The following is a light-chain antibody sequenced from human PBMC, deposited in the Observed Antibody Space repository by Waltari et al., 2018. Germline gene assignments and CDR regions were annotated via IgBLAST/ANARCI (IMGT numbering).Light chain of an antibody. Sequence: QSALTQPASVSGSPGQSITISCTGTSSDVGGYNYASWYQQHPGKAPKLMIYEVSNRPAGVSNRFSGAKSGNTASLTISGLQAEDEADYYCSSYTSSSTLEFGGGTKLTVL. CDR3: SSYTSSSTLE. V-gene: IGLV2-14*01. CDR1: SSDVGGYNY. CDR2: EVS. J-gene: IGLJ3*02.